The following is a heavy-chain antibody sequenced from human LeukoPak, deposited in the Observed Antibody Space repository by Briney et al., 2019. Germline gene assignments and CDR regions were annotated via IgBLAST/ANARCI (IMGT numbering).Heavy chain of an antibody. CDR2: IKQDGSEK. CDR1: GFTFSSYW. CDR3: ARELLDFPRGDAFDI. V-gene: IGHV3-7*01. J-gene: IGHJ3*02. Sequence: GGSLRLSCAASGFTFSSYWMSWVRQAPGKGLEWVANIKQDGSEKYYVDSVKGRFTISRDNAKNSLYLQMNSLRAEDTAVYYCARELLDFPRGDAFDIWGQGTMVTVSS. D-gene: IGHD3-3*01.